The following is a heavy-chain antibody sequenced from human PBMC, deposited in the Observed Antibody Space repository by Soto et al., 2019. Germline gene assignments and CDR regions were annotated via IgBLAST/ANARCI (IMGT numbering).Heavy chain of an antibody. Sequence: GGSLRLSCAASGFTFSSYAMHWVRQAPGKGLEWVAVISYDGSNKYYAESVKGRFTISRDNSKNTLYLQMNSLSAEDTAVYYCASQTSGYYYYGMDVWGQGTTVTVSS. CDR2: ISYDGSNK. V-gene: IGHV3-30-3*01. J-gene: IGHJ6*02. CDR3: ASQTSGYYYYGMDV. CDR1: GFTFSSYA.